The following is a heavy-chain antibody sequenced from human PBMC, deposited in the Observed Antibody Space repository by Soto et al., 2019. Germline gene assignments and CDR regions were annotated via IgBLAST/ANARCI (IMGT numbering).Heavy chain of an antibody. CDR3: ARDRVVMSAFDI. Sequence: SVKGSCEAAGGPFSSYASSWGRQAPGQGLGWMGGIIPIFGTANYAQKFQGRVTITADESTSTAYMELSSLRSEDTPVYYSARDRVVMSAFDIWGQRTMVTVSS. V-gene: IGHV1-69*01. D-gene: IGHD2-15*01. CDR1: GGPFSSYA. J-gene: IGHJ3*02. CDR2: IIPIFGTA.